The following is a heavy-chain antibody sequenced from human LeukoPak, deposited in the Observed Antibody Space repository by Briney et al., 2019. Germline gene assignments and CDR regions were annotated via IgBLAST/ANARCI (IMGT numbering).Heavy chain of an antibody. CDR3: ARDNYDSSGYYLDY. V-gene: IGHV4-59*01. CDR1: GGSISSYY. J-gene: IGHJ4*02. CDR2: IYYSGST. Sequence: PSETLSLTCTVSGGSISSYYWSWIRQPPGKGLEWIGYIYYSGSTNYNPSLKSRVTISVDTSKNQFSLKLSSVTAADTAVYYCARDNYDSSGYYLDYCGQGTLVTVSS. D-gene: IGHD3-22*01.